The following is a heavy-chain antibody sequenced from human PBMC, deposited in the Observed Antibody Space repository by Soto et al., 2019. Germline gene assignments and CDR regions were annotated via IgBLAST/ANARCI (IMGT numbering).Heavy chain of an antibody. J-gene: IGHJ5*02. V-gene: IGHV1-8*01. CDR3: ARVYCSGGSCWNFGWFDP. Sequence: ASVKVSCKASGYTFTSYDINWVRQATGQGLEWMGWMNPNSGNTGYAQKVQGRVTMTRNTSISTAYMELSSLRAEDTAVYYGARVYCSGGSCWNFGWFDPWGQGTLVTVSS. CDR2: MNPNSGNT. D-gene: IGHD2-15*01. CDR1: GYTFTSYD.